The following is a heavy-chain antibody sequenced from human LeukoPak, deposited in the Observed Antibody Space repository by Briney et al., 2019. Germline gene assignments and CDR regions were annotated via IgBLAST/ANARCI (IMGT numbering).Heavy chain of an antibody. Sequence: PGGSLRLSCAASGFTFSNYWMSWVRQAPGKGLEWVANINQDGGDKYYVDSVKGRFTISRDNAKKSLYLQMNSLRAEDTAVYYCARQDYYFEYWGQGTLVTVPS. CDR1: GFTFSNYW. CDR3: ARQDYYFEY. J-gene: IGHJ4*02. CDR2: INQDGGDK. D-gene: IGHD4/OR15-4a*01. V-gene: IGHV3-7*01.